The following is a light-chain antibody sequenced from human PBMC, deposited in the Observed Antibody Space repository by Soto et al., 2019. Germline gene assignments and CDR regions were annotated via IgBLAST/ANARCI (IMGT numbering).Light chain of an antibody. CDR1: QSVSNF. J-gene: IGKJ5*01. CDR2: DAS. V-gene: IGKV3-11*01. CDR3: QQRANWPLTT. Sequence: EIVLTQPPATLSLSPGERATLSCRASQSVSNFLAWYQQKPGQVPRLLIYDASNRATGIPARFSGSGSGTDFTLTIRSLEPEDFAIYYCQQRANWPLTTFGHGTRLEI.